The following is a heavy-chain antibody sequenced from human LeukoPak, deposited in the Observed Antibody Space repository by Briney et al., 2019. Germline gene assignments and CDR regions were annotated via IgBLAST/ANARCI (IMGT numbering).Heavy chain of an antibody. V-gene: IGHV3-7*01. Sequence: TGGSLRLSCAASGFTFSSYWMSWVRQAPGKGLEWVANIKQDGSEKYYVDSVKGRFTISRDNAKNSLYLQMNSLRAEDTAVYYCARSVYYGSGSYYNSWFDPWGQGTLVTVSS. CDR2: IKQDGSEK. CDR1: GFTFSSYW. D-gene: IGHD3-10*01. CDR3: ARSVYYGSGSYYNSWFDP. J-gene: IGHJ5*02.